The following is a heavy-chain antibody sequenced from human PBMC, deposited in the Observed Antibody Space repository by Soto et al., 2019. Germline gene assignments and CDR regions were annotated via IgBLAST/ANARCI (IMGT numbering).Heavy chain of an antibody. V-gene: IGHV3-30*18. J-gene: IGHJ4*02. Sequence: QPGGSLRLSCAASGFTFSSYGMHWVRQAPGKGLEWVAVISYDGSNKYYADSVKGRFTISRDNSKNTLYLQMNSLRAEDTAVYYCAKGVPLDYWGQGTLVTVSS. CDR1: GFTFSSYG. CDR3: AKGVPLDY. CDR2: ISYDGSNK.